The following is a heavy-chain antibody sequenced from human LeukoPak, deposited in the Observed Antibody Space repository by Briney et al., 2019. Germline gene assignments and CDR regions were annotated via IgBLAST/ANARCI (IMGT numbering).Heavy chain of an antibody. CDR1: GGSFSVYY. V-gene: IGHV4-34*01. CDR3: ARGSASGIYPIDY. CDR2: VNHLGRT. J-gene: IGHJ4*02. D-gene: IGHD6-19*01. Sequence: PSETLSLTCAVSGGSFSVYYWSWIRQPPGKGLEGIGEVNHLGRTNYNPSLKSRVAMSLDTSKKEVSLKLTSVTAADTAVYYCARGSASGIYPIDYWGQGTLVTVSS.